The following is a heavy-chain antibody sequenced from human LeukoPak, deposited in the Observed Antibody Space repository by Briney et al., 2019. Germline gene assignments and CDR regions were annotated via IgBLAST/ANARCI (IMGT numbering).Heavy chain of an antibody. V-gene: IGHV3-9*01. CDR3: AKDNRRHYTSGPNPDSLH. J-gene: IGHJ4*02. CDR2: ISWNSGTI. CDR1: GFIFNNYA. Sequence: QPGGSLRLSCAGSGFIFNNYAMHWVRQPPGKGLEWVSGISWNSGTIDYADSVRGRFTISRDNAKNSLYLRMDSLRVEDTAFYYCAKDNRRHYTSGPNPDSLHWGQGALVTVSS. D-gene: IGHD6-19*01.